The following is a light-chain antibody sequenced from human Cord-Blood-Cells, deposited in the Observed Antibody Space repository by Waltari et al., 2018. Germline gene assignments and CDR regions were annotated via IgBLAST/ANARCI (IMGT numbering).Light chain of an antibody. V-gene: IGKV3-20*01. CDR2: GAS. Sequence: EIVLTQSPGTLSLSPAERATLSCRASQRVSSSYLAWYQQQPGHAPRLLIYGASSRAPGIADRFSGSGSGTDFTITISRLEPEDFAVYYCQQYGSSLLTFGGGTKVEIK. CDR1: QRVSSSY. J-gene: IGKJ4*01. CDR3: QQYGSSLLT.